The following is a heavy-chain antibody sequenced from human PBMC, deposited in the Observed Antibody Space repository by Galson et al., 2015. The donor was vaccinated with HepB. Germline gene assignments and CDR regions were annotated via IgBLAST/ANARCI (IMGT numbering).Heavy chain of an antibody. J-gene: IGHJ5*02. CDR2: INSDGSST. Sequence: SLRLSCAASGFTFSSYWMHWVRQAPGKGLVWVSRINSDGSSTSYADSVKGRFTISRDNAKNTLYLQMNSLRAEDTAVYYCARGDSSGPPGDWFDPWGQGTLVTVSS. D-gene: IGHD6-19*01. CDR3: ARGDSSGPPGDWFDP. V-gene: IGHV3-74*01. CDR1: GFTFSSYW.